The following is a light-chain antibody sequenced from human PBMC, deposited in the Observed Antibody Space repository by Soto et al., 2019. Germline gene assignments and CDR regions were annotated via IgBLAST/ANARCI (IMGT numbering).Light chain of an antibody. V-gene: IGKV3-20*01. CDR2: GAS. CDR3: QQYCRSPLT. J-gene: IGKJ4*01. Sequence: EIVLTQSPGTLSLSPGERATLSCRASQSVSSSYLAWYQQKPGQAPRLVIYGASNRATGIPDRFSGSGSGTDFTLTISRLEPEDFAVYYCQQYCRSPLTRGGGTKVDIK. CDR1: QSVSSSY.